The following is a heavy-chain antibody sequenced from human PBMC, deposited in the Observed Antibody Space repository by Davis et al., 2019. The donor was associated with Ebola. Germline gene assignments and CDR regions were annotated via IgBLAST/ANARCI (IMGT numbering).Heavy chain of an antibody. CDR2: INAGNGNT. V-gene: IGHV1-3*01. CDR3: ARAQFPTTSDH. Sequence: AASVKVSCKASGYTFTSYAMHWVRQAPGQRLEWMGWINAGNGNTKYSQKFQGRVTMTTDTSTSTAYMEVGNLRSDDTAVYYCARAQFPTTSDHWGQGTLVTVSS. J-gene: IGHJ4*02. D-gene: IGHD1-1*01. CDR1: GYTFTSYA.